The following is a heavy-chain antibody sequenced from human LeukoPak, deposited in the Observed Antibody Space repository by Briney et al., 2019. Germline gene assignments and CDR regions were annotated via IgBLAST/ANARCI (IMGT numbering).Heavy chain of an antibody. Sequence: SETLSLTCTVSGGSISSSSYYWGWIRQPPGKGLEWIGSIYYSGSTYYNPSLKSRVTISVDTSKNQFSLKLSSVTAADTAVYYCARGSGIAAAGTRYWGQGTLVTASS. CDR1: GGSISSSSYY. CDR2: IYYSGST. D-gene: IGHD6-13*01. J-gene: IGHJ4*02. CDR3: ARGSGIAAAGTRY. V-gene: IGHV4-39*07.